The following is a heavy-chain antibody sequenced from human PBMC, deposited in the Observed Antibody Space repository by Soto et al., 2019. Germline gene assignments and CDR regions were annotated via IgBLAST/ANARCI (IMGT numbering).Heavy chain of an antibody. CDR3: AKAGKCSQRPIDS. CDR2: ISWNGGSI. Sequence: EVQLVESGGDLVQPGRSLRLSCAASGFTFDDYAMHWVRQPPGKGLEWVSSISWNGGSIFYADSVKGRFTISRDNAKNSLFLQMNSLRPEDTDLYYCAKAGKCSQRPIDSWGQGTLVNVSS. V-gene: IGHV3-9*01. D-gene: IGHD3-10*02. J-gene: IGHJ4*02. CDR1: GFTFDDYA.